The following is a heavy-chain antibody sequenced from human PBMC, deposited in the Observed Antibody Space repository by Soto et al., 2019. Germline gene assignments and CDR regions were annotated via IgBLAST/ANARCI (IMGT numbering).Heavy chain of an antibody. D-gene: IGHD4-17*01. CDR2: ISSSGSTI. V-gene: IGHV3-48*03. CDR3: ARDGGRRGDYEYYYYYGMDV. J-gene: IGHJ6*02. CDR1: GFTFSSYE. Sequence: GGSLRLSCAASGFTFSSYEMNWVRQAPGKGLEWVSYISSSGSTIYYADSVKGRFTISRDNAKNSLYLQMNSLRAEDTAVYYCARDGGRRGDYEYYYYYGMDVWGQGTTVTVS.